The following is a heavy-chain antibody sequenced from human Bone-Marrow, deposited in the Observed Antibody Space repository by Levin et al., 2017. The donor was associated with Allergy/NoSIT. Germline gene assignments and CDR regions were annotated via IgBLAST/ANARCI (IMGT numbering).Heavy chain of an antibody. CDR2: IYYSGSS. V-gene: IGHV4-30-2*01. Sequence: PSETLSLTCAVSGGSINSGGSSWSWIRQPPGTGLEWIGYIYYSGSSYYNPSLKSRVTMSVDLSKNQFSLRLTSVTAADTAVYYCVRDRGTSGYVDAFDEWGQGTMVTVSS. CDR3: VRDRGTSGYVDAFDE. J-gene: IGHJ3*01. D-gene: IGHD2-2*01. CDR1: GGSINSGGSS.